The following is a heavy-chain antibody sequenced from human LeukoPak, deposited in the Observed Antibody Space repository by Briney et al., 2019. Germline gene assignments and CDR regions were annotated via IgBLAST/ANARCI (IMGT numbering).Heavy chain of an antibody. CDR1: GFTFSRNA. V-gene: IGHV3-23*01. CDR2: ISGSGGSA. CDR3: AKGRACTNGVCHFDY. J-gene: IGHJ4*02. Sequence: SGGSLRLSCAASGFTFSRNAMSWVRQAPGKGLEWVSVISGSGGSAYYADSVKGRYTISRDNSKNTLYLQMNSLRAEDTAVYYCAKGRACTNGVCHFDYWGRGTLVTVSS. D-gene: IGHD2-8*01.